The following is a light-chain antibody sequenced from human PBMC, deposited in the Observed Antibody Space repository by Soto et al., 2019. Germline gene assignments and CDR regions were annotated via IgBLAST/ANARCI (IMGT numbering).Light chain of an antibody. CDR3: QQFYRGWT. J-gene: IGKJ1*01. CDR2: GAS. CDR1: QSVSSD. V-gene: IGKV3-15*01. Sequence: EIVMTQSPATLSVSPGKRATLSCRASQSVSSDLAWYQQKPGQAPSLLIYGASTRATGIPARFSGSGSRTEFTLTLSSLQSEDFAVFYCQQFYRGWTFGQGTKVEIE.